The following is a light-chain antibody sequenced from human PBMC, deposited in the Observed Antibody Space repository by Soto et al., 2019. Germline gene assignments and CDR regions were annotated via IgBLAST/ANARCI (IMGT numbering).Light chain of an antibody. Sequence: QSALIQPASVSGSPGQSLIISCTGTGGDFGSSTYVSWYQQHSDKAPKVVIYEVNKRPSGVSSRFSGAKSGSTASLTISGLQGDDEATYFCSSYTTTNSWVFGGGTKETVL. CDR1: GGDFGSSTY. CDR3: SSYTTTNSWV. J-gene: IGLJ3*02. CDR2: EVN. V-gene: IGLV2-14*01.